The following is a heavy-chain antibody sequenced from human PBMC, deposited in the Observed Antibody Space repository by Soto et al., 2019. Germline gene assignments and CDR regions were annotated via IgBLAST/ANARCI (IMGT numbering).Heavy chain of an antibody. CDR1: VGTFSSYA. V-gene: IGHV1-69*13. CDR2: IIPIFGTA. CDR3: AREYSSSYYFDY. Sequence: SVKVSCKASVGTFSSYAISWVRQAPGQGLEWMGGIIPIFGTANYAQKFQGRVTITADESTSTAYMELSSLRSEDTAVYYCAREYSSSYYFDYWGQGTLVTVSS. J-gene: IGHJ4*02. D-gene: IGHD6-6*01.